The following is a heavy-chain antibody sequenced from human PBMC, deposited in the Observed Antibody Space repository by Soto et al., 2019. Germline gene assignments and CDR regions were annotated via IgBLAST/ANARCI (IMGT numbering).Heavy chain of an antibody. Sequence: ASVKVSCKASGYTFTRYAMHWVRQAPGQRPEWMGWINAGNGDTKYSEKMQGRVTFTRDTSASTTYMELSSLRSEDTAVYYCARNSYISTEHDSYYFDYWGLGTPVTVSS. D-gene: IGHD3-16*01. CDR1: GYTFTRYA. CDR3: ARNSYISTEHDSYYFDY. J-gene: IGHJ4*02. CDR2: INAGNGDT. V-gene: IGHV1-3*01.